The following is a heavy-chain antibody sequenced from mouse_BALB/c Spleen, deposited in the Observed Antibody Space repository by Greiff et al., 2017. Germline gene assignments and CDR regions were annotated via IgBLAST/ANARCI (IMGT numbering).Heavy chain of an antibody. CDR1: GFSLTSYG. V-gene: IGHV2-9*02. Sequence: VKLMESGPGLVAPSQSLSITCTVSGFSLTSYGVHWVRQPPGKGLEWLGVIWAGGSTNYNSALMSRLSISKDNSKSQVFLKMNSLQTDDTAMYYCARDQGRAGGGYYAMDYWGQGTSVTVSS. D-gene: IGHD3-1*01. CDR2: IWAGGST. J-gene: IGHJ4*01. CDR3: ARDQGRAGGGYYAMDY.